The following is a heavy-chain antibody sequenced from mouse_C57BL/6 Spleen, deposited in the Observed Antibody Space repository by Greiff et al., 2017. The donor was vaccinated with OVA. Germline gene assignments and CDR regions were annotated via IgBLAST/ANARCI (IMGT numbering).Heavy chain of an antibody. Sequence: QVQLQQSGAELVKPGASVKLSCKASGFSFPRYCLPFVTPSPGPGLSWIGEIDPSDSYTNYTQKFTGKATWTVDTSSSSAYMQLSSLTSENSAVYYGARDSSYRYAMDYWGQGTSVTVSS. CDR2: IDPSDSYT. V-gene: IGHV1-50*01. D-gene: IGHD1-1*01. CDR3: ARDSSYRYAMDY. J-gene: IGHJ4*01. CDR1: GFSFPRYC.